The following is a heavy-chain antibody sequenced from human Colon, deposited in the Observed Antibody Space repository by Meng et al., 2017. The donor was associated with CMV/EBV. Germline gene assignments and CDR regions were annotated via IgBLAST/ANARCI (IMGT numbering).Heavy chain of an antibody. CDR1: GYTFTNCG. CDR3: ARELARGGY. V-gene: IGHV1-18*01. CDR2: ISPYNGDT. J-gene: IGHJ4*02. Sequence: VKLVQSGAEVKKPGASVKVPCKTSGYTFTNCGIRWVRQAPGQGLEWMAYISPYNGDTNYAQRFQGRVALTTNTSTSTVYMELGSLTSDDTAMYYCARELARGGYWGQGTLVTVSS.